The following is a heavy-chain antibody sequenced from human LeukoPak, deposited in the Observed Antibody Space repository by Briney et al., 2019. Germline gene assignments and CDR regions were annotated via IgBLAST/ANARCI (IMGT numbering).Heavy chain of an antibody. J-gene: IGHJ3*02. CDR2: IYPGDSDT. D-gene: IGHD6-19*01. V-gene: IGHV5-51*01. CDR3: ARDRETAGYSSGWYYVDAFDI. CDR1: GYSFTTYW. Sequence: GESLKISCKGSGYSFTTYWIGWVRQMPGKGLEWMGIIYPGDSDTRYSPSFQGQVTISADKSISTAYLQWSSLKASDTAMYYCARDRETAGYSSGWYYVDAFDIWGQGTMVTVSS.